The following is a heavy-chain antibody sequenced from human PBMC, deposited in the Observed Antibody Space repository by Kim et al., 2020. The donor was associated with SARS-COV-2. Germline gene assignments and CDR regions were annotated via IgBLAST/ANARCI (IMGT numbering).Heavy chain of an antibody. V-gene: IGHV3-21*06. CDR3: ARDPYSIPYLFGY. D-gene: IGHD5-18*01. Sequence: YYAVSGKGRFTISRENAKNSLYLQMNSLRAEDTAVYYCARDPYSIPYLFGYWGQGALVTVSS. J-gene: IGHJ4*02.